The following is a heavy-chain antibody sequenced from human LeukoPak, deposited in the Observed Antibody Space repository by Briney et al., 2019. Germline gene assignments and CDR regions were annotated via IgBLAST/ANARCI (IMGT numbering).Heavy chain of an antibody. D-gene: IGHD1-1*01. CDR2: FDPEDGET. CDR3: AVSLTTGGYYGMDI. J-gene: IGHJ6*02. Sequence: ASVKVSCKVSGYTLTELSLHWVRQAPGKGLEWMGRFDPEDGETIYARKFQGRVTMTEDTSTDTAYMELSSLRSEDTAVYFCAVSLTTGGYYGMDIWGQGTTVTVSS. CDR1: GYTLTELS. V-gene: IGHV1-24*01.